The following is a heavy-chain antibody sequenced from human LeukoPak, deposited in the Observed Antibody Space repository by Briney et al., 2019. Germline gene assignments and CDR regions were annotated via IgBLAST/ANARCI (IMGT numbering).Heavy chain of an antibody. D-gene: IGHD1-7*01. CDR2: IIPIFGTA. V-gene: IGHV1-69*13. Sequence: GASVKVSCKASGGTFSSYAISWVRQAPGQGLEWMGGIIPIFGTANYAQKFQGRITITADESTSTAYMELSSLRSEDTAVYYCARGVPLKLRGAFDIWGQGTMVTVSS. CDR3: ARGVPLKLRGAFDI. CDR1: GGTFSSYA. J-gene: IGHJ3*02.